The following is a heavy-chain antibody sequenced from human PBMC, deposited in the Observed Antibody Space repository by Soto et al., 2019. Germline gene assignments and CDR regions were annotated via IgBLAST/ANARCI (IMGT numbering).Heavy chain of an antibody. J-gene: IGHJ3*02. Sequence: QLHLVQSGAVVKKPGASVTVSCSASGYSVTAYYMHWVRQAPGRGLEWMGGINPATGAAKYKQTFQGRVTMAKDTSTGTVFMELSGLTSEATAAFYCARGGGVGVAGSAAFDMWGQGTLVTVSS. CDR3: ARGGGVGVAGSAAFDM. CDR2: INPATGAA. V-gene: IGHV1-2*02. D-gene: IGHD3-3*01. CDR1: GYSVTAYY.